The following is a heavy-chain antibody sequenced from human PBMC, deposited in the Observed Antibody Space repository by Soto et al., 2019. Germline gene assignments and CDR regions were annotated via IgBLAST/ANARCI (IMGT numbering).Heavy chain of an antibody. CDR3: ARDLYYYDSSGYEGAFDI. CDR1: GGSISSYY. Sequence: SETLSLTCTVPGGSISSYYWSWIRQPPGKGLEWIGYIYYRGSTNYNPSLKSRVTISVDTSKNQFSLKLSSVTAADTAVYYFARDLYYYDSSGYEGAFDIWGQGTMVTVSS. D-gene: IGHD3-22*01. J-gene: IGHJ3*02. CDR2: IYYRGST. V-gene: IGHV4-59*01.